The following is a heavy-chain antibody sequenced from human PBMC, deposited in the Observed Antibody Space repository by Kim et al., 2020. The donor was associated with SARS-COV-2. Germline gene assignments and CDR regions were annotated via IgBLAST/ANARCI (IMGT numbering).Heavy chain of an antibody. CDR1: NASITTANYC. Sequence: SETLSLTCSVSNASITTANYCWAWIRQAPGKGLEWVGHISYRGNTYYNPSLKSRVTISADTSKNLFSLKLTSVTAADMAVYYCARRGDSSGSPEFDYWG. CDR3: ARRGDSSGSPEFDY. V-gene: IGHV4-39*02. CDR2: ISYRGNT. J-gene: IGHJ4*01. D-gene: IGHD6-25*01.